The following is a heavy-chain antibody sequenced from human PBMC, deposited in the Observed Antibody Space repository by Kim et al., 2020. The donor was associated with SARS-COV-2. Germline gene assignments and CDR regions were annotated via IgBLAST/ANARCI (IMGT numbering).Heavy chain of an antibody. V-gene: IGHV1-8*01. Sequence: ASVKVSCKASGYTFTSYDINWVRQATGQGLEWMGWMNPNSGNTGYAQKFQGRVTMTRNTSISTAYMELSSLRSEDTAVYYCAYSYYDFWSGYPNWFDPWGQGTLVTVSS. CDR3: AYSYYDFWSGYPNWFDP. D-gene: IGHD3-3*01. CDR2: MNPNSGNT. CDR1: GYTFTSYD. J-gene: IGHJ5*02.